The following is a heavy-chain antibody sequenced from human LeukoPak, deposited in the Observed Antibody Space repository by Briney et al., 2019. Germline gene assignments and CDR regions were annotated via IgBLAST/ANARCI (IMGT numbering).Heavy chain of an antibody. CDR1: GFTFSDYY. V-gene: IGHV3-11*06. J-gene: IGHJ4*02. Sequence: GGSLRLSCAASGFTFSDYYMSWIRQAPGKGLEWVSYISSSSSYTNYADSVKGRFTISRDNAKNTLYLQMNSLRAEDTAVYYCARDSPGDGIDYWGQGTPVTVSS. CDR2: ISSSSSYT. CDR3: ARDSPGDGIDY. D-gene: IGHD3-10*01.